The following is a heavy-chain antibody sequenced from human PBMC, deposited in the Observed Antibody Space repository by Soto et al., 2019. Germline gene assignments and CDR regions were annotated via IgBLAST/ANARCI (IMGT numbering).Heavy chain of an antibody. Sequence: GGSLRLSCAASGFTFSTYAMSWVRQAPGKGLEWVSVISGSGITSEYADSVKGRFIISRDNSKNTLYLQMKSLRAEDTAVYFCAKHYRDYCSSSSCSKKVHNWFDPWGQGTLVTVSS. CDR3: AKHYRDYCSSSSCSKKVHNWFDP. V-gene: IGHV3-23*01. CDR1: GFTFSTYA. D-gene: IGHD2-2*01. CDR2: ISGSGITS. J-gene: IGHJ5*02.